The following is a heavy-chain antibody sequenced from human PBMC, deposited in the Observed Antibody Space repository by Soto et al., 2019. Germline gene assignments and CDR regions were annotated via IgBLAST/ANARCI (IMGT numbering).Heavy chain of an antibody. Sequence: SVKVSCKASGGTFSSYTISWVRQAPGQGLEWMGRIIPILGIANYAQKFQGRVTITADKSTSTAYMELSSLRSEDTAVYYCASLRRGIAAAGPDAFDIWGQGTMVTVSS. CDR2: IIPILGIA. D-gene: IGHD6-13*01. CDR1: GGTFSSYT. CDR3: ASLRRGIAAAGPDAFDI. J-gene: IGHJ3*02. V-gene: IGHV1-69*02.